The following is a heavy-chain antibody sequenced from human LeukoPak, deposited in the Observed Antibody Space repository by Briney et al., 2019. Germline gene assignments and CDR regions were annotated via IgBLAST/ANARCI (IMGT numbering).Heavy chain of an antibody. CDR1: GGSISSYY. J-gene: IGHJ4*02. D-gene: IGHD3-22*01. Sequence: SETLSLTCTVSGGSISSYYWNWIRQPPGKGLEWIGYIYYSGSGSTNYNPSLKSRVTISVDTSKNQFSLKLSSVTAADTAVYYCARLPLAPGYYYDPKDFDYWGQGTLVTVSS. CDR3: ARLPLAPGYYYDPKDFDY. V-gene: IGHV4-59*01. CDR2: IYYSGSGST.